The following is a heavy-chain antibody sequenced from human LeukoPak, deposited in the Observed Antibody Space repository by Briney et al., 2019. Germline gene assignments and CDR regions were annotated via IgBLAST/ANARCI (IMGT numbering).Heavy chain of an antibody. V-gene: IGHV4-4*02. CDR1: GGSISSSNW. J-gene: IGHJ5*02. D-gene: IGHD6-13*01. CDR3: ARVPYSSSWPGFDP. CDR2: IYHSGST. Sequence: SGTLSLTCAVSGGSISSSNWWSWVRQPPGKGLEWIGEIYHSGSTNYNPSLKSQVTISVDKSKNQFSLKLSSVTAADTAVYYCARVPYSSSWPGFDPWGQGTLVTVSS.